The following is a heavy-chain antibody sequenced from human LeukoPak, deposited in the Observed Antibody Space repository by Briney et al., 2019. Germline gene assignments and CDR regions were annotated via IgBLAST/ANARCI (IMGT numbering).Heavy chain of an antibody. CDR3: ARGAGSGYYTNFDY. V-gene: IGHV3-33*01. CDR1: GFTFSSYG. CDR2: IWYDGSNK. D-gene: IGHD3-3*01. Sequence: GRSLRLSCAASGFTFSSYGMHWVRQAPGKGLEWVAVIWYDGSNKYYADSVKGRFTISRDNAKNSLYLQMNSLGAEDTALYYCARGAGSGYYTNFDYWGQGTLVTVSS. J-gene: IGHJ4*02.